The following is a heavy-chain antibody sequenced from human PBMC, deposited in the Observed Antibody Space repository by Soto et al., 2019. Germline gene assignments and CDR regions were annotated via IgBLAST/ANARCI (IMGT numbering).Heavy chain of an antibody. D-gene: IGHD3-9*01. J-gene: IGHJ6*02. CDR2: INPSGGST. Sequence: QVQLVQSGAEVKKPGASVKVSCKASGYTFTSYYMHWVRQAPGQGLEWMGIINPSGGSTSYAQKFQGRVTMTRDTSTSTVYMELSSLRSEDTAVYYCARAGSHYDILTGYYTSRGDYYGMDVWGQGTTVTVSS. CDR1: GYTFTSYY. CDR3: ARAGSHYDILTGYYTSRGDYYGMDV. V-gene: IGHV1-46*01.